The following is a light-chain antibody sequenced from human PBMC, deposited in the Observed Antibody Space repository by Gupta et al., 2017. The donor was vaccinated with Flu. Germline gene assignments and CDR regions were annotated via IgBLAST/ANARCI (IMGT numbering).Light chain of an antibody. Sequence: QSVLAQPPSASGTPVQRVTISCSGSSSNIGSNAVNWYQQVPGTAPKLLIYGNTQRPSGVPDRFSGSKSGTSASLAISGLQSEDEADYYCAAWDDSLNGHYVFGSGTKVTAL. CDR3: AAWDDSLNGHYV. CDR2: GNT. CDR1: SSNIGSNA. V-gene: IGLV1-44*01. J-gene: IGLJ1*01.